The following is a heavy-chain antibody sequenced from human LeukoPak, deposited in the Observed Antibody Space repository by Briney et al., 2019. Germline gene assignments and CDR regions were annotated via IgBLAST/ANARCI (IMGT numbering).Heavy chain of an antibody. D-gene: IGHD2-21*01. CDR1: GYTFTSYG. J-gene: IGHJ4*02. CDR3: ARVPGIVVVNAYLDY. V-gene: IGHV1-18*01. Sequence: GASVTVSCMASGYTFTSYGISWVRQAPGQGIEWMGWISAYNGNTNYAQKLQGRVTMTTDTSTSTAYMELRSLRSDDTAVYYCARVPGIVVVNAYLDYWGQGTLVTVSS. CDR2: ISAYNGNT.